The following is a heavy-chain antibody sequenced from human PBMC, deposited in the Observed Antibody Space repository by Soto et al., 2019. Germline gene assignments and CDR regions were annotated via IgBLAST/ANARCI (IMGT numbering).Heavy chain of an antibody. Sequence: QVQLVESGGGVVQPGRSLRLSCAASGFTFSSYGMHWVRQAPGKGLEWVAVISYDGSNKYYADSVKGRFTISRDNSKNTLYLQMNSLRAEDTAVYYCAKEGYCSRTSCRQYFQHWGQGTLVTVSS. CDR2: ISYDGSNK. V-gene: IGHV3-30*18. D-gene: IGHD2-2*01. CDR1: GFTFSSYG. J-gene: IGHJ1*01. CDR3: AKEGYCSRTSCRQYFQH.